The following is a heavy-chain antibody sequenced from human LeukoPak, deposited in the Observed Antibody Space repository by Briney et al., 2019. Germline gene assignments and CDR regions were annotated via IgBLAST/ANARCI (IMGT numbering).Heavy chain of an antibody. Sequence: GGSLRLSCAASGFTVTTNYMNWVRQAPGKGLEWVSVIYSSGITYYADSVKGRFTFSRDDSKNTVHLQMNSLRAEDTAVYYCARDGCSGRSYSRFDYWGQGTRVTVSS. V-gene: IGHV3-53*01. CDR3: ARDGCSGRSYSRFDY. CDR1: GFTVTTNY. CDR2: IYSSGIT. D-gene: IGHD2-15*01. J-gene: IGHJ4*02.